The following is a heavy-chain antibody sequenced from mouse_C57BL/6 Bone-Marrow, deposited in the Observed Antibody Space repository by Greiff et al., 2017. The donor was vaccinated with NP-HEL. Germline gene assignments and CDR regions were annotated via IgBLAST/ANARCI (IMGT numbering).Heavy chain of an antibody. Sequence: EVKVVESGGGLVQPGESLKLSCESTEYEFPSHDMSWVRKTPEKRLELVAAINSDGGSTYYPDTMERRFIISRDHTKKPLYLQMSSLRSEDTALYYCARHSITTVVATTDYFDYWGQGTTLTVSS. J-gene: IGHJ2*01. D-gene: IGHD1-1*01. CDR1: EYEFPSHD. CDR2: INSDGGST. CDR3: ARHSITTVVATTDYFDY. V-gene: IGHV5-2*01.